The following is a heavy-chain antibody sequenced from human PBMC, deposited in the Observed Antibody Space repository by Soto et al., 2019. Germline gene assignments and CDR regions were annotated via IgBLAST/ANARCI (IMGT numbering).Heavy chain of an antibody. CDR1: GGSISKFD. Sequence: SETLSLTGTVSGGSISKFDWSWIRQPPGKGLEWIGYVYYTGSTSYNPSLKRRVTFSADSSRGQFSLRLNSVTAADTAVYYCARTVLGPDLLADSFVDYYYYMDVWGQGTTVTVS. J-gene: IGHJ6*03. D-gene: IGHD3-9*01. CDR3: ARTVLGPDLLADSFVDYYYYMDV. CDR2: VYYTGST. V-gene: IGHV4-59*08.